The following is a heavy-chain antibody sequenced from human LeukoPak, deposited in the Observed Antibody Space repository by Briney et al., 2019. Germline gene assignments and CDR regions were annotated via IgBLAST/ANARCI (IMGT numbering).Heavy chain of an antibody. CDR2: ISTDAGET. D-gene: IGHD3-10*01. V-gene: IGHV3-23*01. CDR1: GFTFSNSG. J-gene: IGHJ4*02. CDR3: AKGSGNGYGSGPFDY. Sequence: HPGGSLRLSCAASGFTFSNSGMSWVRQAPGKGLEWASAISTDAGETHYADSVKGRFTISRDNSKNTVSLQMSSLRAEDTALYYCAKGSGNGYGSGPFDYWGQGTLVTVSS.